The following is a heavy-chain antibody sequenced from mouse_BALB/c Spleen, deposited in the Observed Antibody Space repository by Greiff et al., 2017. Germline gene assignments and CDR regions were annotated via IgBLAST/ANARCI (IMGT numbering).Heavy chain of an antibody. D-gene: IGHD1-2*01. Sequence: EVHLVESGGGLVQPGGSLKLSCAASGFTFSSYTMSWVRQTPEKRLEWVAYISNGGGSTYYPDTVKGRFTISRDNAKNTLYLQMSSLKSEDTAMYYCARREYCGYAYAMDYWGQGTSVTVSS. CDR1: GFTFSSYT. J-gene: IGHJ4*01. CDR2: ISNGGGST. CDR3: ARREYCGYAYAMDY. V-gene: IGHV5-12-2*01.